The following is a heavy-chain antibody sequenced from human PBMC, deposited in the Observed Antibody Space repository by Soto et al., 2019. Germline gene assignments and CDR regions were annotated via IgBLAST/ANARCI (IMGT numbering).Heavy chain of an antibody. Sequence: QIHLVQSGAEVKKPGASVKVSCKTSGYTFTTYGISWVRQAPGQGLEWMGWITPFNDDTKYAQNLQGRVTMTTDTTTNTAYLELRSLTSDDTAVYYCATTDKGDYVPPLDNWGQGTLVTVSS. CDR1: GYTFTTYG. D-gene: IGHD4-17*01. V-gene: IGHV1-18*01. J-gene: IGHJ4*02. CDR3: ATTDKGDYVPPLDN. CDR2: ITPFNDDT.